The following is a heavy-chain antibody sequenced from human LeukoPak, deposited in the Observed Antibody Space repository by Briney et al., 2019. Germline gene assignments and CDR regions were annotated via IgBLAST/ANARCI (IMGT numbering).Heavy chain of an antibody. CDR1: GYTFTDYY. J-gene: IGHJ4*02. CDR2: INPNSGGT. D-gene: IGHD3-22*01. CDR3: ARGYVDSSAYYPCDY. Sequence: ASVKVSCKTSGYTFTDYYMHWVRQAPGQGLKWMGWINPNSGGTNYAQKFQGRVTMTRDKSITTAYMDLSRLRSDDTAVYYCARGYVDSSAYYPCDYWGQGTLVTVSS. V-gene: IGHV1-2*02.